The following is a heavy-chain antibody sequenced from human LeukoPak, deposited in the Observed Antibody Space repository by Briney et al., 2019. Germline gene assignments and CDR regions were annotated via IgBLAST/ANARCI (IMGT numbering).Heavy chain of an antibody. Sequence: ASVKVSCKASGYTFTGYYMHWVRQAPGQGLEWMGWINPNSGGTNYAQKFQGRVTMTRDTSISTAYMELSSLISDDTAMYYCARDTCDGVSCYSWFDPWGQGTLVTVSS. V-gene: IGHV1-2*02. CDR3: ARDTCDGVSCYSWFDP. D-gene: IGHD4-17*01. CDR1: GYTFTGYY. CDR2: INPNSGGT. J-gene: IGHJ5*02.